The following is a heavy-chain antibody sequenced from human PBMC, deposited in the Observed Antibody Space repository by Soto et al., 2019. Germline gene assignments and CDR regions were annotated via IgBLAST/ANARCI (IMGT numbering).Heavy chain of an antibody. V-gene: IGHV1-69*06. J-gene: IGHJ6*02. D-gene: IGHD6-6*01. CDR3: ARSPANSSSSYYYGMDV. CDR2: IIPIFGTA. Sequence: SVKVSCKASGGTFSSYAISWVRQAPGQGLEWMGGIIPIFGTANYAQKFQGRVTITADKSTSTAYMELSSLGSEDTAVYYCARSPANSSSSYYYGMDVWGQGTTVTVS. CDR1: GGTFSSYA.